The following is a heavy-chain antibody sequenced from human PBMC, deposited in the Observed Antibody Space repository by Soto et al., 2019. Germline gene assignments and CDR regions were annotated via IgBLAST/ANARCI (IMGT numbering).Heavy chain of an antibody. CDR1: GFNFSSYG. CDR2: IWYDGSNK. Sequence: GSLRLSCAASGFNFSSYGMHWVRQAPGKGLEWVAVIWYDGSNKYYADSVKGRFTISRDNSKNTLYLQMNSLRAEDTAVYYCARDTKYSSGWRIPMVQHWGQGTLVTVSS. D-gene: IGHD6-19*01. CDR3: ARDTKYSSGWRIPMVQH. J-gene: IGHJ1*01. V-gene: IGHV3-33*01.